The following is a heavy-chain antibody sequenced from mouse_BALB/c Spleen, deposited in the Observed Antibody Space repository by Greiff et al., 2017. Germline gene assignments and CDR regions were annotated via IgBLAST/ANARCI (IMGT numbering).Heavy chain of an antibody. J-gene: IGHJ2*01. D-gene: IGHD2-3*01. V-gene: IGHV5-9-3*01. CDR1: GFTFSSYA. CDR2: ISSGGSYT. CDR3: ARFYDTRYYFDY. Sequence: EVQLVESGGGLVKPGGSLKLSCAASGFTFSSYAMSWVRQTPEKRLEWVATISSGGSYTYYPDSVKGRFTISRDNAKNTLYLQMSSLRSEDTAMYYCARFYDTRYYFDYWGEGTTLTVSS.